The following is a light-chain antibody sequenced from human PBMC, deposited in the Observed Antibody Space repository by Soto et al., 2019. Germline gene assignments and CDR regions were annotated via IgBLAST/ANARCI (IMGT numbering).Light chain of an antibody. V-gene: IGKV1-5*03. CDR3: QQYRYYPVT. J-gene: IGKJ1*01. CDR1: QTISTL. CDR2: KAS. Sequence: DIQMTQSPSTLSASVGDRVTITCRASQTISTLLAWYQQRPGKAPNLLIYKASSLESGVPSRFSGSGSGTEITPTNNRPQPDDFATSFWQQYRYYPVTFGQGTKVEVK.